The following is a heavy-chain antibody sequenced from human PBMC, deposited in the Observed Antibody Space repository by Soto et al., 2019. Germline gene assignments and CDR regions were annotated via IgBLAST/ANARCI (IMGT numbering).Heavy chain of an antibody. J-gene: IGHJ3*01. CDR3: ARVDLSITRGAFDA. CDR1: GGSISSTHW. V-gene: IGHV4-4*02. CDR2: ISHSGTS. D-gene: IGHD1-20*01. Sequence: QVQLQESGPGLVKPSGTLSLTCAVSGGSISSTHWWTWVRQSPGKGLEYIGEISHSGTSNSNPSLKSRVTLSVDKSKNQFSLTLTSVTAADTAVYYCARVDLSITRGAFDAWGQGTPVIVSS.